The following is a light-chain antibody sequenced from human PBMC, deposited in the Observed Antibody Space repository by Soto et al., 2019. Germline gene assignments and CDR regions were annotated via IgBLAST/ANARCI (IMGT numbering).Light chain of an antibody. CDR2: GAS. J-gene: IGKJ4*01. Sequence: EIVLAQSPGTLSLSPGERATLSCRASQSVSSSYLAWYQQKPGQAPRLLIYGASSRATGIPDRFSGSGSGTDFTLTISRLEPEDFAVYYCQQSGSSPPFTGGGGTKVEIK. CDR3: QQSGSSPPFT. V-gene: IGKV3-20*01. CDR1: QSVSSSY.